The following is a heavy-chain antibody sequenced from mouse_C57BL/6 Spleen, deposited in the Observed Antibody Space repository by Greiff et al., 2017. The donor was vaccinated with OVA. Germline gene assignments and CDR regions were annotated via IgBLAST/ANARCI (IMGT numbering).Heavy chain of an antibody. Sequence: VKLMESGAELVRPGPSVKVSCKASGYAFTNYLIEWVKQRPGQGLEWIGVINPGSGGTNYNEKFKGKATLTADKSSSTAYMQLSSLTSEDSAVYFCARRGDGYFDVWGTGTTVTVSS. J-gene: IGHJ1*03. CDR3: ARRGDGYFDV. V-gene: IGHV1-54*01. CDR2: INPGSGGT. CDR1: GYAFTNYL.